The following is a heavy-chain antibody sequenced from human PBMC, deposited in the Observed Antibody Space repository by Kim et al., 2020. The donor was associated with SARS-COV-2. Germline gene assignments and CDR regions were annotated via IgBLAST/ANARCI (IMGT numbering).Heavy chain of an antibody. Sequence: SETLSLTCTVSGGSISSYYWSWIRQPAGKGLEWIGRIYTSGSTNYNPSLKSRVTMSVDTSKNQFSLKLSSVTAADTAVYYCARLGRYCSGGSCSLLVDYWGQGTLVTVSS. CDR2: IYTSGST. CDR1: GGSISSYY. V-gene: IGHV4-4*07. J-gene: IGHJ4*02. D-gene: IGHD2-15*01. CDR3: ARLGRYCSGGSCSLLVDY.